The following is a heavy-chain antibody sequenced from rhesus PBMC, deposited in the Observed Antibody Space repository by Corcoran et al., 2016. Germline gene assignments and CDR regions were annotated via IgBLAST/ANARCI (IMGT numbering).Heavy chain of an antibody. V-gene: IGHV4-147*01. CDR3: ASAYGLDS. CDR2: IYGGSGST. Sequence: QVPLQESGPGQVKPSETLPLTCASSGCSIISNYWNWIRQPPGKGLEWIGSIYGGSGSTSYNPSLTSRVTISTDTSKNQFSLKLSSVTAADTAVYYCASAYGLDSWGQGVVVTVSS. CDR1: GCSIISNY. J-gene: IGHJ6*01.